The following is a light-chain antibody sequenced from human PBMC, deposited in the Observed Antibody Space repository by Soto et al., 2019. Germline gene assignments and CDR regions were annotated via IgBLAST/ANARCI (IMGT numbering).Light chain of an antibody. CDR1: SSDVGGYIY. Sequence: QSVLTQPASVSGSPGQSITISCTGTSSDVGGYIYVSWYQRHPGKAPKLMIFDVSNRPSGVSNRFSGSKSANTASLTISGLQAEDEADYFCSSYTSSTTPYVFGTGTKVTVL. CDR3: SSYTSSTTPYV. CDR2: DVS. V-gene: IGLV2-14*03. J-gene: IGLJ1*01.